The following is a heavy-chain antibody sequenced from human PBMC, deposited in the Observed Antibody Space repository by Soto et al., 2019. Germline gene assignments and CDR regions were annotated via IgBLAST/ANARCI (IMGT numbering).Heavy chain of an antibody. Sequence: PGGSLRLSCAASGFTFSSYEMNWVRQAPGKGLEWVSYISSSGSTIYYADSVKGRFTISRDNAKNSMFLQMNSLRAEDTAVYYCAVTGIAAAGYYHYGMDVWGQGTTVTV. CDR3: AVTGIAAAGYYHYGMDV. CDR2: ISSSGSTI. V-gene: IGHV3-48*03. CDR1: GFTFSSYE. D-gene: IGHD6-13*01. J-gene: IGHJ6*02.